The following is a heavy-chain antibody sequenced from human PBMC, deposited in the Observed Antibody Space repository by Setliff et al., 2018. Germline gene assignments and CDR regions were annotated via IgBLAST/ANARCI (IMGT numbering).Heavy chain of an antibody. CDR3: ARHPTGFPNWFDV. Sequence: TLSLTCSVSGASITSGGFYWTWIRQPAGKGLEWIGHISPSGSTTYNPSVKSRVTISLDTSKNHFSLKLDSVTAADTALYYCARHPTGFPNWFDVWGQGTLVTRLL. J-gene: IGHJ5*02. CDR1: GASITSGGFY. D-gene: IGHD3-9*01. CDR2: ISPSGST. V-gene: IGHV4-61*09.